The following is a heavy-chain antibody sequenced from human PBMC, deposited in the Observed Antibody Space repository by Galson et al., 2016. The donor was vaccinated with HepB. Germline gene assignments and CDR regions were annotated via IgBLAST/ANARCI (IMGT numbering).Heavy chain of an antibody. CDR1: GGSISNQDSY. D-gene: IGHD3-10*01. CDR3: PRAVKGGAVRLDY. Sequence: ETLSLTCSVSGGSISNQDSYWGWVRQPPGKPLEWIASIYYTGTILYNPSLKSRVTMSKDTSNNQFSLKLRSVTAADTAIYFCPRAVKGGAVRLDYWGQGTLVTVSS. J-gene: IGHJ4*02. CDR2: IYYTGTI. V-gene: IGHV4-39*07.